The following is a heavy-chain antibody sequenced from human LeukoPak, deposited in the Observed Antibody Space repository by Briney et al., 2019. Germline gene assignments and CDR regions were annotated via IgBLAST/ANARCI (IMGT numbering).Heavy chain of an antibody. D-gene: IGHD3-10*01. CDR1: GFTFSNYE. Sequence: GSLRLSCAASGFTFSNYEMHWVRQAPGKGLEWVSAIDTAGHTYYIDSVKGRFTISRENAKNSLYLQMNSLRAGDTAVYYCRRGGDGFDPWGQGTLVTVSS. CDR2: IDTAGHT. V-gene: IGHV3-13*01. J-gene: IGHJ5*02. CDR3: RRGGDGFDP.